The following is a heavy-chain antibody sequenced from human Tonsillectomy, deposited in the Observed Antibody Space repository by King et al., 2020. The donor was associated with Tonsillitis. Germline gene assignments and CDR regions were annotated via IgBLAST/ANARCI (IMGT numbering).Heavy chain of an antibody. CDR2: IYYSGST. Sequence: VQLQESGPGLVKPSETLSLTCTVSGGSISSYYWSWIRQPPGKGLEWIGYIYYSGSTNYNPSLKSRVTISVDTSKNQFSLKLSSVTAADTAVYYCAREYYDREYSGMDVWGQGTTVTVSS. CDR3: AREYYDREYSGMDV. D-gene: IGHD3-10*02. J-gene: IGHJ6*02. V-gene: IGHV4-59*01. CDR1: GGSISSYY.